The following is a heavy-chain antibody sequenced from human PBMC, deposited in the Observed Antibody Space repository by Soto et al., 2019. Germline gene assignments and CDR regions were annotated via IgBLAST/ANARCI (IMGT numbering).Heavy chain of an antibody. CDR3: ARDPPLSMIVVVGVDDF. CDR1: GFTFSNYN. J-gene: IGHJ4*02. V-gene: IGHV3-21*02. D-gene: IGHD3-22*01. Sequence: EVQLVESGGGLVKPGGSLRLSCAASGFTFSNYNMNWVRQAPGKGLEWVSSISSSSTFKNYADSVKSRFTISRDNDKNSVYLHMSRLGAEDTAVYYCARDPPLSMIVVVGVDDFWGQGTLVTVSS. CDR2: ISSSSTFK.